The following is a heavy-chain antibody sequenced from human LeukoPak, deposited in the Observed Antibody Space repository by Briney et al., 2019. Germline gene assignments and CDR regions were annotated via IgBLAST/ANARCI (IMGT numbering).Heavy chain of an antibody. CDR2: IYSGGST. J-gene: IGHJ4*02. V-gene: IGHV3-53*01. CDR3: ARGDDYGGAWYYFDY. CDR1: GFTVSSNY. D-gene: IGHD4-23*01. Sequence: GGSLRLSCAASGFTVSSNYMSWVRHAPGRGLEWVSVIYSGGSTYYADSVKGRFTISRDNSKNTLFLQMNSLRAEDTAEYYCARGDDYGGAWYYFDYWGQGTLVTVSS.